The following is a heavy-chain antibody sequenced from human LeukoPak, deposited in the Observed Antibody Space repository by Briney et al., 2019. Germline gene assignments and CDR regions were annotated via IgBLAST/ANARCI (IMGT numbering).Heavy chain of an antibody. D-gene: IGHD2-2*02. Sequence: GASVKVSCKASGYTFTSYYMHWVRQAPGQGLEWMGIINPSGGSTNYAQKFQGRVTITADESTSTAYMELSSLRSEDTAVYYCARAGDTVVVPAAINAFDIWGQGTMVTVSS. CDR3: ARAGDTVVVPAAINAFDI. J-gene: IGHJ3*02. CDR2: INPSGGST. V-gene: IGHV1-46*01. CDR1: GYTFTSYY.